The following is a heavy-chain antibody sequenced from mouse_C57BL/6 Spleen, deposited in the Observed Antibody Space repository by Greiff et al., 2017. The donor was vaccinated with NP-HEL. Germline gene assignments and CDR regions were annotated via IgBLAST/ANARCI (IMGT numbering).Heavy chain of an antibody. Sequence: EVKLVESGGGLVQPKGSLKLSCAASGFGFNTYAMNWVRQAPGKGLEWVARIRSKSNNYATYYADSVKDRFTISRDDSESMLYLQMNNLKTEDTAMYYCVRQRDYGLDYWGQGTTLTVSS. D-gene: IGHD2-4*01. CDR3: VRQRDYGLDY. V-gene: IGHV10-1*01. CDR2: IRSKSNNYAT. CDR1: GFGFNTYA. J-gene: IGHJ2*01.